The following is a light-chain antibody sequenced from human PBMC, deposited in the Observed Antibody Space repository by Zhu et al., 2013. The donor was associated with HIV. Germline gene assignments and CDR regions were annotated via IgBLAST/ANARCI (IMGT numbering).Light chain of an antibody. CDR1: QSVSSNF. V-gene: IGKV3-20*01. J-gene: IGKJ5*01. CDR2: GAS. CDR3: QQYGSSPIT. Sequence: DIVLTQSPGTLSLSPGERATLSCRASQSVSSNFLAWYQQKPGQAPRLLIYGASSRATGIPDRFSGSGSGTDFTLSISRLEPEDFAVYYCQQYGSSPITFGQGTRLEIK.